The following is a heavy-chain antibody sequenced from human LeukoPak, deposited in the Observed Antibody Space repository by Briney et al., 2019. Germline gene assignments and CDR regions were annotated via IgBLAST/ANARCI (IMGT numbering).Heavy chain of an antibody. CDR3: ARGYSSGPDYFDY. CDR1: GYTFTIYD. D-gene: IGHD6-19*01. J-gene: IGHJ4*02. V-gene: IGHV1-8*01. Sequence: VASVKVSCKASGYTFTIYDINWVRQATGQGLEWMGWMNPNSGNRGYAQKFQGRVTMTRNTSISTAYMELSSLRSEDTAVYYCARGYSSGPDYFDYWGQGTLVTVSS. CDR2: MNPNSGNR.